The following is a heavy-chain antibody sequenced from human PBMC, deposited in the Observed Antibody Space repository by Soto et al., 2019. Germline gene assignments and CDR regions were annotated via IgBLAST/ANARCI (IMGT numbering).Heavy chain of an antibody. CDR2: IWYDGSNK. D-gene: IGHD3-22*01. CDR1: GFTFSSYG. V-gene: IGHV3-33*01. CDR3: ARSATYYYDSSGYSPLDY. Sequence: GGSLRLSCAASGFTFSSYGMHWVRQAPGKGLEWVAVIWYDGSNKYCADSVKGRFTISRDNSKNTLYLQMNSLRAEDTAVYYCARSATYYYDSSGYSPLDYWGQGTLVTVSS. J-gene: IGHJ4*02.